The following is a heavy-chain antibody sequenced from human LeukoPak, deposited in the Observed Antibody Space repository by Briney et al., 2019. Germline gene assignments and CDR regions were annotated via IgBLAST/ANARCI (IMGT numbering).Heavy chain of an antibody. CDR1: GRSISSYY. CDR3: AGVVVAAVEAEYFQH. Sequence: SETLSLTCTVSGRSISSYYWSWIRQPPGKGLEWVGYIYYSGSTNYNPSLKSRVTISVDTSKNQFSLKLSSVTAADTAVYYCAGVVVAAVEAEYFQHWGQGTLVTVSS. V-gene: IGHV4-59*01. J-gene: IGHJ1*01. D-gene: IGHD2-15*01. CDR2: IYYSGST.